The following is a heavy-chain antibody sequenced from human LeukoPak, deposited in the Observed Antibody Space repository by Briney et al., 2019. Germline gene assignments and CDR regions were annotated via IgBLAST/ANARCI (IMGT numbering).Heavy chain of an antibody. D-gene: IGHD5-24*01. CDR2: IIPIFGTA. CDR1: GYTFTSYY. CDR3: ARSSDGYKCDGY. V-gene: IGHV1-69*13. Sequence: GASLKVSCEASGYTFTSYYVHWVRQAPGQGLEWMGGIIPIFGTANYAQKFQGRVTITADESTSTAYMELSSLRSEDTAVYYCARSSDGYKCDGYWGQGTLVTVSS. J-gene: IGHJ4*02.